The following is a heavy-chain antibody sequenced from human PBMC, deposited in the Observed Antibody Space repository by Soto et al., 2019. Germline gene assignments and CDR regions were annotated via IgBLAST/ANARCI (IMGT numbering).Heavy chain of an antibody. J-gene: IGHJ6*02. D-gene: IGHD4-4*01. CDR3: AKESVEATYSYYGMDV. Sequence: PGGSLRLSCAGSGFSFASYGMHWVRQAPGKGLEWVATVSFDSKNKYYIDSVEGRFTISRDNSKNMLYLQMNSLRHEDTAVYYCAKESVEATYSYYGMDVWGPGRTVTVSS. CDR2: VSFDSKNK. V-gene: IGHV3-30*18. CDR1: GFSFASYG.